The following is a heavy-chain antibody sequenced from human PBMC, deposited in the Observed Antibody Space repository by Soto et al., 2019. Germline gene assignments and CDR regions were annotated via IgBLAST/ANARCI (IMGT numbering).Heavy chain of an antibody. J-gene: IGHJ4*02. CDR1: GGSISSGGYY. CDR2: IHHSGST. V-gene: IGHV4-61*08. D-gene: IGHD3-10*01. CDR3: ARAPRGNYGYSAFYDY. Sequence: SETLSLTCNVYGGSISSGGYYWTWIRQHPGNGLEWIGNIHHSGSTSYNSSLKSRVTLSVDTSKNQFSLKLSSVTAADTAVYYCARAPRGNYGYSAFYDYSGEGTRVTVSS.